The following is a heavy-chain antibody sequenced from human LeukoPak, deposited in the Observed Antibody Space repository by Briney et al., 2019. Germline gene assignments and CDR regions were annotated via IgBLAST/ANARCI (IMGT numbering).Heavy chain of an antibody. CDR3: ARDVSSSWYGADY. V-gene: IGHV1-69*13. D-gene: IGHD6-13*01. CDR2: IIPIFGTA. CDR1: GYTFTSYA. Sequence: GAPVTVSCKASGYTFTSYAISWVRQAPGQGLEWMGGIIPIFGTANYAQKFQGRVTITADESTSTAYMELSSLRSEDTAVYYCARDVSSSWYGADYWGQGTLVTVSS. J-gene: IGHJ4*02.